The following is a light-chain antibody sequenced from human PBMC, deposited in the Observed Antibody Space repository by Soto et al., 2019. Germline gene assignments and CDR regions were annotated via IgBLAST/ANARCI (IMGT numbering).Light chain of an antibody. CDR2: GAS. CDR1: QSINND. J-gene: IGKJ1*01. Sequence: ELVMTQSPATLSVSPGERATVSCRACQSINNDLGWYQQNPGKAPRILLYGASTRATGIPARFSCSGSGKEFTLTTSSVQSEDFAVDVWQHYNNWPTFGQGTKVVIK. V-gene: IGKV3-15*01. CDR3: QHYNNWPT.